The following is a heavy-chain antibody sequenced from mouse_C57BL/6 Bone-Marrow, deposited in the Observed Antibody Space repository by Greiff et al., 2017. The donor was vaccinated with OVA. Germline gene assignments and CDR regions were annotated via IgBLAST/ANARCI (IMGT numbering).Heavy chain of an antibody. J-gene: IGHJ2*01. Sequence: EVKVVESGEGLVKPGGSLKLSCAASGFTFSSYAMSWVRQTPEKRLEWVAYISSGGDYIYYADTVKGRFTISRDNARNTLYLQMSSLKSEDTAMYYCTRDHGYYDYVDYWGQGTTLTVSS. V-gene: IGHV5-9-1*02. CDR3: TRDHGYYDYVDY. CDR2: ISSGGDYI. CDR1: GFTFSSYA. D-gene: IGHD2-3*01.